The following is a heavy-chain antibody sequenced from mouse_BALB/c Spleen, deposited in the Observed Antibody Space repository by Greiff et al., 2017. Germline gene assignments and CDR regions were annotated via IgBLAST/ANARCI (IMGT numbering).Heavy chain of an antibody. Sequence: EVKLVESGPELVKPGASVKMSCKASGYTFTSYVMHWVKQKPGQGLEWIGYINPYNDGTKYIEKFKGKATLTSDKSSSTAYMELSSLTSEDSAVYYCARPSYYWYFDVWGAGTTVTVSS. J-gene: IGHJ1*01. V-gene: IGHV1-14*01. CDR2: INPYNDGT. CDR3: ARPSYYWYFDV. CDR1: GYTFTSYV.